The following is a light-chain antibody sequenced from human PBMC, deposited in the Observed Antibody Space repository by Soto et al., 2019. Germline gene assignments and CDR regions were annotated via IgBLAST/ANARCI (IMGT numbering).Light chain of an antibody. CDR1: QSVSTN. CDR2: GAY. J-gene: IGKJ4*01. Sequence: EIVMTQSPATLSVSPGERAAPSCRASQSVSTNLAWYQQKPGQAPRLLIYGAYNRATGIPARFSGSGSGTEFTLTISRLQSEDFAAYYCQQYNNWPPITFGGGTKVEIK. CDR3: QQYNNWPPIT. V-gene: IGKV3-15*01.